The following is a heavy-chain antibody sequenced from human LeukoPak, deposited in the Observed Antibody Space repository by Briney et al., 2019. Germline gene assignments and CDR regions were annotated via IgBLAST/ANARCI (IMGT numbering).Heavy chain of an antibody. Sequence: GESLKISCKGSGYSFTSYWTGWVRQMPGKGLEWMGIIYPGDSDTRYSPSFQGQVTISADKSISTAYLQWSSLKASDTAMYYCARLSYYGSGSYYYGMDVWGQGTTVTVSS. CDR3: ARLSYYGSGSYYYGMDV. D-gene: IGHD3-10*01. CDR2: IYPGDSDT. V-gene: IGHV5-51*01. CDR1: GYSFTSYW. J-gene: IGHJ6*02.